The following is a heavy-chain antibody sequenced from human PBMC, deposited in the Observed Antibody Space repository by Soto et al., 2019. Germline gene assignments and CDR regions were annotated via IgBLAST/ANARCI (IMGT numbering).Heavy chain of an antibody. J-gene: IGHJ4*02. CDR2: ISYDGSNK. CDR3: ARDKGSGWYTLDY. CDR1: GFTFSSYA. V-gene: IGHV3-30-3*01. Sequence: VQLVESGGGLVKPGGSLRLSCAASGFTFSSYAMHWVRQAPGKGLEWVAVISYDGSNKYYADSVKGRFTISRDNSKNTLYLQMNSLRAEDTAVYYCARDKGSGWYTLDYWGQGTLVTVSS. D-gene: IGHD6-19*01.